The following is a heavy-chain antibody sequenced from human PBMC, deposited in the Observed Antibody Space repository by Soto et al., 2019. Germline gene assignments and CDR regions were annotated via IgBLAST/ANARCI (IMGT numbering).Heavy chain of an antibody. J-gene: IGHJ4*02. V-gene: IGHV1-69*13. CDR2: IIPMFGTP. CDR3: ATSEGRDGYSFDY. D-gene: IGHD5-12*01. CDR1: GGTLHRQY. Sequence: SVKVSCKSSGGTLHRQYIRVVRQAPGQGLEWMGGIIPMFGTPHYAEKFQDRVTITADESTGTAYLELSSLTSEDTAVYYCATSEGRDGYSFDYWGPGTLVTVSS.